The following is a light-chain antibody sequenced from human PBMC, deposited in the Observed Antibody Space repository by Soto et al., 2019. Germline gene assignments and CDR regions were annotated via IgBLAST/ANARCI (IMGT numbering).Light chain of an antibody. CDR1: QSVSKNF. CDR2: GAS. CDR3: QQYGSSRPT. J-gene: IGKJ4*01. Sequence: EIVLTQSPGTLSLSPGERATLSCWASQSVSKNFLAWYQQKPRQAPMLLISGASHRATGNPDRCSGSGSGTDFSLTIDRLEPDDVSVYFCQQYGSSRPTFGGGTKVAIK. V-gene: IGKV3-20*01.